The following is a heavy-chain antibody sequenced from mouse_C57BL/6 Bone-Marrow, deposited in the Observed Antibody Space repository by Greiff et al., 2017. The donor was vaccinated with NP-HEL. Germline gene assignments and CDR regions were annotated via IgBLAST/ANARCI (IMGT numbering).Heavy chain of an antibody. CDR2: IRSKSNNYAT. CDR1: GFSFNTYA. V-gene: IGHV10-1*01. CDR3: VKGYGYDGAWFAY. J-gene: IGHJ3*01. Sequence: EVKVEESGGGLVQPKGSLKLSCAASGFSFNTYAMNWVRQAPGKGLEWVARIRSKSNNYATYYADSVKDRFTISRDDSESMLYLQMNNLKTEDTAMYYCVKGYGYDGAWFAYWGQGTLVTVSA. D-gene: IGHD2-2*01.